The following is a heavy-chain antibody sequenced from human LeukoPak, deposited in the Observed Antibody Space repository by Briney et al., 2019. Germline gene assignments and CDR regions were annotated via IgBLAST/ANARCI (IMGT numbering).Heavy chain of an antibody. Sequence: PSETLSLTCTVSGGSISSGDYYWSWIRQPPGKGLEWIGYIYYSGSTYYNPSLKSRVTISVDTSKNQFSLKLSPVTAADTAVYYCARGRDYYYYGMDVWGQGTTVTVSS. V-gene: IGHV4-30-4*01. J-gene: IGHJ6*02. CDR1: GGSISSGDYY. CDR3: ARGRDYYYYGMDV. CDR2: IYYSGST.